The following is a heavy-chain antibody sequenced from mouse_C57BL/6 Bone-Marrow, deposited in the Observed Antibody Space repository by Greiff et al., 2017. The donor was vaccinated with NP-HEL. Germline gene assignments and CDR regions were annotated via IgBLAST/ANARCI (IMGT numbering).Heavy chain of an antibody. CDR2: IYPGNSDT. CDR1: GYTFTSYW. D-gene: IGHD1-1*01. CDR3: TSLHYYGSSYIYYFDY. Sequence: VQLQQSGTVLARPGASVKMSCKTSGYTFTSYWMHWVKQRPGQGLEWIGAIYPGNSDTSYNQKFKGKAKLTAVTSASTAYMELSSLTNEDSAVYYCTSLHYYGSSYIYYFDYWGQGTTLTVSS. V-gene: IGHV1-5*01. J-gene: IGHJ2*01.